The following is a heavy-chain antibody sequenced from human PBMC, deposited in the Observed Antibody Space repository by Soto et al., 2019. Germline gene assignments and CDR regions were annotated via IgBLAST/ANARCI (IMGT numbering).Heavy chain of an antibody. V-gene: IGHV1-46*03. J-gene: IGHJ6*03. CDR1: GYTFTSYY. D-gene: IGHD4-4*01. CDR2: INPSGGST. CDR3: ARESLHSTSYYYYMDV. Sequence: VASVKVSCKASGYTFTSYYMHCVPQAPGQGREGMVRINPSGGSTSYAQKCQGRGTMTRDTSTSTVYMELSSLRYEDTAVYYCARESLHSTSYYYYMDVWGKGPTVTVSS.